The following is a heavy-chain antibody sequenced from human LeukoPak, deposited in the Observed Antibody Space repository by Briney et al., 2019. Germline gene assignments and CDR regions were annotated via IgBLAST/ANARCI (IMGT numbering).Heavy chain of an antibody. CDR1: GYTFTSYG. CDR2: ISAYNGNT. Sequence: ASVKVSCKASGYTFTSYGITWVRQAPGQGLEWMGWISAYNGNTNYAQKLQGRVTMTTDTSTSTAYMELRSLRSDDTAVYYCARDSIVGATGAFDIWGQGTMVTVSS. V-gene: IGHV1-18*01. CDR3: ARDSIVGATGAFDI. D-gene: IGHD1-26*01. J-gene: IGHJ3*02.